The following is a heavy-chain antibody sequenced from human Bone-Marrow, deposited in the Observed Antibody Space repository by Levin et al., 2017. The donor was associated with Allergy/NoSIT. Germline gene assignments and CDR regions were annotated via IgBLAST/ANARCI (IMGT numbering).Heavy chain of an antibody. V-gene: IGHV1-2*04. CDR1: GYTFTGYY. Sequence: ASVKVSCKASGYTFTGYYMHWVRQAPGQGLEWMGWINPNSGGTNYAQKFQGWVTMTRDTSISTAYMELSRLRSDDTAVYYCARDRVTMVRGVIRNQYNWFDPWGQGTLVTVSS. CDR3: ARDRVTMVRGVIRNQYNWFDP. J-gene: IGHJ5*02. CDR2: INPNSGGT. D-gene: IGHD3-10*01.